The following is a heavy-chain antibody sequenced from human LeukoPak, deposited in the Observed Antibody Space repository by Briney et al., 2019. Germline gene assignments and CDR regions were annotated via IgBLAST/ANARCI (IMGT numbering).Heavy chain of an antibody. J-gene: IGHJ4*02. CDR3: AKDQRTISTFDY. CDR2: LYREGTT. V-gene: IGHV3-53*01. CDR1: GITVSDNY. D-gene: IGHD3-3*01. Sequence: GGSLRLSCAASGITVSDNYMTWVRQAPGKVPEWLSVLYREGTTFYADSVKGRFTISRDNSKNTLYLQINSLRAEDTAIYYCAKDQRTISTFDYWGQGTLVTVSS.